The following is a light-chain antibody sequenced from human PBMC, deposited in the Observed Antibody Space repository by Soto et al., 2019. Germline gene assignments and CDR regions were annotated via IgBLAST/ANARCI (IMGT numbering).Light chain of an antibody. CDR3: PQYGGSPRT. CDR2: GAS. J-gene: IGKJ1*01. V-gene: IGKV3-20*01. CDR1: QSINNNY. Sequence: EILLTQSPGTLSLSPGERATLSCRASQSINNNYLAWYQQKRGQAPRLLIYGASSRATGIPDRFSGSGSGTDFTLTISRLEPEDFALYYCPQYGGSPRTFGQGTKVEIK.